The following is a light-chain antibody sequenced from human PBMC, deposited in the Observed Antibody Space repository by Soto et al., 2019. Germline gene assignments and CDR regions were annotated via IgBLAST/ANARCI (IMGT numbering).Light chain of an antibody. CDR1: QSLLYSNGYNY. Sequence: DIVMTQSPLSLPVTPGEPASISCRSSQSLLYSNGYNYLDWYLQKPGQSPQLLIYLGSNRASGVPDRFSGSGSGTDFTLKISRVEAEDVGVYYCMQALQTPLTFGQGTRLEMK. J-gene: IGKJ5*01. V-gene: IGKV2-28*01. CDR2: LGS. CDR3: MQALQTPLT.